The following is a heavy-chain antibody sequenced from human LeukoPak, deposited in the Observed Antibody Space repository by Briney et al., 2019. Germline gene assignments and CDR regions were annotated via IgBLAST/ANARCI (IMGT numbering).Heavy chain of an antibody. D-gene: IGHD2-2*01. CDR2: ISSSGSTI. Sequence: GGSLRLSCAASGFTFSSYEMNWVRQAPGKGLEWVSYISSSGSTIYYADSVKGRFTISRDNAKNSLYLQMNSLRAEDTAVYYCARAGYCSSTSCSSPWDREGYYYMDVWGKGTTVTISS. J-gene: IGHJ6*03. CDR1: GFTFSSYE. CDR3: ARAGYCSSTSCSSPWDREGYYYMDV. V-gene: IGHV3-48*03.